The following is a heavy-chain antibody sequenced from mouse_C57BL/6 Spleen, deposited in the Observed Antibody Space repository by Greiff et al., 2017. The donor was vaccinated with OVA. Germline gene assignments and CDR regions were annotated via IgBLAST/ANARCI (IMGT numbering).Heavy chain of an antibody. CDR2: INPYNGGT. CDR3: AREEIYVAFAY. CDR1: GYTFTDYY. J-gene: IGHJ3*01. D-gene: IGHD1-1*01. Sequence: VQLQQSGPVLVKPGASVKMSCKASGYTFTDYYMNWVKQSHGKSLEWIGVINPYNGGTSYNQKLKGKATLTVDKSSSTAYMMLNSRTSEDAAVDYCAREEIYVAFAYWGQGTLVTVSA. V-gene: IGHV1-19*01.